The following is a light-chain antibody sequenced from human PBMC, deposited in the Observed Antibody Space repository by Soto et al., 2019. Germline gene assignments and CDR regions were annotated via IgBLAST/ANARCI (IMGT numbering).Light chain of an antibody. J-gene: IGKJ3*01. CDR3: QQYGTPRFT. V-gene: IGKV3-20*01. CDR1: QSVTTNF. CDR2: DAS. Sequence: IVLKQSPGTLSLSPGERATLSCGASQSVTTNFLAWYQQKPGQAPRLLIYDASSRATGVPDRFSGSGSGTDFTLTISRLAPGDFAVYYCQQYGTPRFTFGPGTKVDIK.